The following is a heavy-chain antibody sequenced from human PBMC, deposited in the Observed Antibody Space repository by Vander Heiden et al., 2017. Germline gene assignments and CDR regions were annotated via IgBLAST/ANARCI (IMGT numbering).Heavy chain of an antibody. CDR3: ARDRPGVGALIDY. J-gene: IGHJ4*02. CDR2: ITDDGLTA. V-gene: IGHV3-74*01. D-gene: IGHD1-26*01. CDR1: GFTFSDYW. Sequence: AASGFTFSDYWLFWVRPVPGKGLEWVSRITDDGLTATDPDSVKGRFTISKDNAKNTLFLQMNSLRAEDTAVYYCARDRPGVGALIDYWGRGTLVTVSS.